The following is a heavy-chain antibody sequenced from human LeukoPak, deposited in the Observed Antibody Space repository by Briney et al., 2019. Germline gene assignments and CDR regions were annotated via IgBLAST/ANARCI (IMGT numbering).Heavy chain of an antibody. CDR3: AKEGGTYYDFWSGYPVDY. CDR2: ISGSGGST. Sequence: QAGGSLRLSCAASGFTFSSYAMSWVRQAPGKGLEWVSAISGSGGSTYYADSVKGRFTISRDNSKNTLYLQMNSLRAEDTAVYYCAKEGGTYYDFWSGYPVDYWGQGTLVTVSS. CDR1: GFTFSSYA. D-gene: IGHD3-3*01. J-gene: IGHJ4*02. V-gene: IGHV3-23*01.